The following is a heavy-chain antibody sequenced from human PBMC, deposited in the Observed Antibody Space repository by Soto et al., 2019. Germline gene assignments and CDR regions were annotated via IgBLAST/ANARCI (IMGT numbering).Heavy chain of an antibody. J-gene: IGHJ6*02. D-gene: IGHD3-3*02. Sequence: QVQLVQSGAEVKKPGSSVKVSCKASGGTFSSSAFSWVRQAPGQGLEWMGGIMPIFRTADYAQKFQGRVTITADESTSTAYMELSSLRSEDTGVYYCAGDKDRQQLGGNYYYIMDVWGQGTTVIVSS. CDR1: GGTFSSSA. V-gene: IGHV1-69*12. CDR2: IMPIFRTA. CDR3: AGDKDRQQLGGNYYYIMDV.